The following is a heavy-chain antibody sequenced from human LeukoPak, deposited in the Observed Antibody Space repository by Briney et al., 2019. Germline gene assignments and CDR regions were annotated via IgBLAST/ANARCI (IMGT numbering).Heavy chain of an antibody. CDR3: ARRADVLLWFGEFSDAFDI. Sequence: SETLSLTCTVSGGPISSSSYYWGWIRQPPGKGLEWIGSIYYSGSTYYNPSLKSRVTISVDTSKNQFSLKLSSVTAADTAVYYCARRADVLLWFGEFSDAFDIWGQGTMVTVSS. V-gene: IGHV4-39*01. J-gene: IGHJ3*02. CDR2: IYYSGST. CDR1: GGPISSSSYY. D-gene: IGHD3-10*01.